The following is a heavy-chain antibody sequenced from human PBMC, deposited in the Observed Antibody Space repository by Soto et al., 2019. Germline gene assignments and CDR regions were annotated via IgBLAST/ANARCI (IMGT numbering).Heavy chain of an antibody. CDR1: GFTFSNYA. D-gene: IGHD2-2*01. CDR3: AKHGIAWDQTLSQPNWFDP. J-gene: IGHJ5*02. Sequence: QVQLVESGGGVVQPGRSLRLSCAASGFTFSNYAIHWVRQAPGRGLEWVTVISFDGSNKYYADSVKGRFTISRDNSKNTVYLQMNSLRVEDTPVYYCAKHGIAWDQTLSQPNWFDPWGQGTLVTVSS. V-gene: IGHV3-30*18. CDR2: ISFDGSNK.